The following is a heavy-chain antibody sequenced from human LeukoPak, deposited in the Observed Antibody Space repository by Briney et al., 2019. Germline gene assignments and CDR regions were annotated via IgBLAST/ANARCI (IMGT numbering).Heavy chain of an antibody. CDR1: GGSVSNGNHY. D-gene: IGHD2-21*02. J-gene: IGHJ5*02. CDR3: ARVVLVTLGGWFDP. Sequence: SETLSLTCTVSGGSVSNGNHYWSWIRQPPGKGLEWIGYIYHSGSTNYSPSLKSRVTISIDTSKNQFSLNLNSVTAADTAVYYCARVVLVTLGGWFDPWGQGTLVTVSS. CDR2: IYHSGST. V-gene: IGHV4-61*01.